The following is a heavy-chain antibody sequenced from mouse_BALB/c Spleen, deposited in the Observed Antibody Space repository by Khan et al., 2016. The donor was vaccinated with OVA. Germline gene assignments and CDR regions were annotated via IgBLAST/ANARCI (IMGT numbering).Heavy chain of an antibody. V-gene: IGHV5-6*01. CDR2: ISSGGDST. Sequence: EVQLVESGGDLVKPGGSLKLSCAASGFTFSSYSMSWVRQTPDKRLEWVASISSGGDSTYYPDSVRGRFTISRDNAKNTLYLQMSDLKSEDTAMYYCADHVTGSVAYWGQGTLVTVSA. CDR3: ADHVTGSVAY. J-gene: IGHJ3*01. CDR1: GFTFSSYS. D-gene: IGHD4-1*01.